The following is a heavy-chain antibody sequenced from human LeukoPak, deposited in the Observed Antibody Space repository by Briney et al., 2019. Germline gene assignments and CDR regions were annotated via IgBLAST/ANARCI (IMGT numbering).Heavy chain of an antibody. J-gene: IGHJ1*01. CDR1: GGSISNYY. Sequence: SETLSLTCTVSGGSISNYYWSWIRQHPGKGLEWIGYIYYSGSTYYNPSLKSRVTISVDTSKNQFSLKLSSVTAADTAVYYCARSHSSGYYSQHWGQGTLVTVSS. CDR2: IYYSGST. CDR3: ARSHSSGYYSQH. V-gene: IGHV4-59*06. D-gene: IGHD3-22*01.